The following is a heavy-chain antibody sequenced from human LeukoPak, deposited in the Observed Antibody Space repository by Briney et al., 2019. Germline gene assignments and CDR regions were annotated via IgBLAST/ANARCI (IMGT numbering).Heavy chain of an antibody. V-gene: IGHV4-4*07. CDR3: ARGRVSAPPYCSGGSCYRLFWFDP. CDR1: GGSISSYY. J-gene: IGHJ5*02. D-gene: IGHD2-15*01. Sequence: PSETLSLTCTVSGGSISSYYWSWIRQPAGKGLEWIGRIYTSGSTNYNPSLKSRVTISVDTSKNQFSLKLSSVTAADTAVYYCARGRVSAPPYCSGGSCYRLFWFDPWGQGTLVTVSS. CDR2: IYTSGST.